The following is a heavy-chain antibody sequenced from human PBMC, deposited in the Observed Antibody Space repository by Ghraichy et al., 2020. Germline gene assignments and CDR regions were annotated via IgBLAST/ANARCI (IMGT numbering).Heavy chain of an antibody. Sequence: GESLNISCAASGFTFSSYSMNWVRQAPGKGLEWVSSISSSSSYIYYADSVKGRFTISRDNAKNSLYLQMKSLRAEATAVYYCSIIVHYIWNDEGVGSWGQGFLVTFS. J-gene: IGHJ5*01. CDR1: GFTFSSYS. CDR2: ISSSSSYI. CDR3: SIIVHYIWNDEGVGS. D-gene: IGHD1-1*01. V-gene: IGHV3-21*01.